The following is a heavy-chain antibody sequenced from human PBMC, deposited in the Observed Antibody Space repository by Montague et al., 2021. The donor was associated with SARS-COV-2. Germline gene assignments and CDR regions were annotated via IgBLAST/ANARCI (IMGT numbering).Heavy chain of an antibody. J-gene: IGHJ6*02. CDR2: ISYDGSNK. V-gene: IGHV3-30-3*01. Sequence: RLSLSASGFTLSSYAMHWVRQAPGKGLEWVAVISYDGSNKYYADSVKGRFTISRDNSKNTLYLQMNSLRAEDTAVYYCARDPFYYDILTGYIYPAYYYYYGMDVWGQGTTVTVSS. CDR3: ARDPFYYDILTGYIYPAYYYYYGMDV. CDR1: GFTLSSYA. D-gene: IGHD3-9*01.